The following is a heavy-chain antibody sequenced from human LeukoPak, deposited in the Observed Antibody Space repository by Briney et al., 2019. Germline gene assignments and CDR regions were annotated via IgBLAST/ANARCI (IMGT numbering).Heavy chain of an antibody. D-gene: IGHD6-6*01. CDR3: ARGRGIARPRPLDY. Sequence: KSSETLSLTCAVYGGSFSGYYWSWIRQPPGKGLEWIGEINHSGSTNYNPSLKSRVTISVDTSKNQFSLKLSSVTAADTAVYYCARGRGIARPRPLDYWGQGTLVTVSS. V-gene: IGHV4-34*01. J-gene: IGHJ4*02. CDR1: GGSFSGYY. CDR2: INHSGST.